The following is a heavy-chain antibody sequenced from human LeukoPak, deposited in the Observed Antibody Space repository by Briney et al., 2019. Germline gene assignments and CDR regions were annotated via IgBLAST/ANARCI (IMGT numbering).Heavy chain of an antibody. CDR1: GGSISSYY. CDR3: ARLPYGDYHTGYFDY. Sequence: SETLSLTCTVSGGSISSYYWSWIRQPPGRGLEWTGYIYYSGSTNYNPSLKSRVTISVDTSKNQFSLKLSSVTAADTAVYYCARLPYGDYHTGYFDYWGQGTLVTVSS. D-gene: IGHD4-17*01. V-gene: IGHV4-59*08. J-gene: IGHJ4*02. CDR2: IYYSGST.